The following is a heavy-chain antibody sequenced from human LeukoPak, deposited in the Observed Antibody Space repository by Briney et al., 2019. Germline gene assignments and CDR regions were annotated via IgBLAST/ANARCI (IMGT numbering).Heavy chain of an antibody. CDR2: FSGSGSST. Sequence: GGSLRLSCAASGFTFSSYGMSWVRQAPGKGLEWVSAFSGSGSSTYYADSVKGRFTISRDNSKDTLYLQMHSLRAEDTAIYYCAKDANAFGYATTLDYWGQGTLVTVSS. CDR1: GFTFSSYG. V-gene: IGHV3-23*01. CDR3: AKDANAFGYATTLDY. J-gene: IGHJ4*02. D-gene: IGHD3-10*01.